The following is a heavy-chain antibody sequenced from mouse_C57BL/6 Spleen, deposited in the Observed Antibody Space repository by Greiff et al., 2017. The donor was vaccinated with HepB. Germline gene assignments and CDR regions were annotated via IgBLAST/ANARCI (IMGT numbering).Heavy chain of an antibody. CDR3: ARGNQTPTRAFDY. Sequence: QVQLQQSGPELVKPGASVKISCKASGYAFSSSWMNWVKQRPGKGLEWIGRIYPGDGDTNYNGKFKGKATLTADKSSSTAYMQLSSLTSEDSAVYFCARGNQTPTRAFDYWGQGTTLTVSS. CDR2: IYPGDGDT. CDR1: GYAFSSSW. J-gene: IGHJ2*01. D-gene: IGHD3-3*01. V-gene: IGHV1-82*01.